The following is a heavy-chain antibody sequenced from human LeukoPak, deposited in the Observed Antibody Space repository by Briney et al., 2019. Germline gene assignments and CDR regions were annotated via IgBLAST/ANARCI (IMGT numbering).Heavy chain of an antibody. CDR1: GGSISSYY. CDR2: IYTSGST. D-gene: IGHD3-3*01. CDR3: ARSLYDFWSGYYPLGY. J-gene: IGHJ4*02. Sequence: SETLSLTCTVSGGSISSYYWSWIRQPAGEGLEWIGRIYTSGSTNYNPSLTSRVTMSVDTSKNQFSLKLSSVTAADTAVYYCARSLYDFWSGYYPLGYWGQGTLVTVSS. V-gene: IGHV4-4*07.